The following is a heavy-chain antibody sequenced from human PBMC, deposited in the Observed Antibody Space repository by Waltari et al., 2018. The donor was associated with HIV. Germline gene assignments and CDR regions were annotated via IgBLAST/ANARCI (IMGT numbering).Heavy chain of an antibody. CDR2: IYYSGST. CDR1: GGSISSSSYY. CDR3: ARLEQNYYYGMDV. V-gene: IGHV4-39*01. D-gene: IGHD1-1*01. J-gene: IGHJ6*02. Sequence: QLQLQESGPGLVKPSETLSLTCTVSGGSISSSSYYWGWIRQPPGKGMEWIGSIYYSGSTYYNPSLKSRVTISVDTSKNQFSLKLSSVTAADTAVYYCARLEQNYYYGMDVWGQGTTVTVSS.